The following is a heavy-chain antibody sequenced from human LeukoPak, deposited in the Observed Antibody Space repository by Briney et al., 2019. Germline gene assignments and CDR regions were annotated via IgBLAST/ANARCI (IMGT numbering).Heavy chain of an antibody. Sequence: GGSLRLSCADSGFTFSSYSMNWVRQAPGKGLEWVSSISSSSSYIYYADSVKGRFTISRDNAKNSLYLQMNSLRAEDTAVYYCARHAGLRFLEWLLPTDYWGQGTLVTVSS. J-gene: IGHJ4*02. CDR3: ARHAGLRFLEWLLPTDY. D-gene: IGHD3-3*01. CDR2: ISSSSSYI. V-gene: IGHV3-21*01. CDR1: GFTFSSYS.